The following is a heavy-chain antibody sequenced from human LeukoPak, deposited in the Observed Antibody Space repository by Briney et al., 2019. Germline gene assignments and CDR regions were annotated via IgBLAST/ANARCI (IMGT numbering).Heavy chain of an antibody. CDR3: ASKFRTGDKGWYYGMDV. CDR1: GFTFSSYA. D-gene: IGHD7-27*01. CDR2: ISYDGSNK. V-gene: IGHV3-30*04. Sequence: PGGSLRLSCAASGFTFSSYAMHWVRQAPGKGLEWVAVISYDGSNKYYADSVKGRFTISRDNSKNTLYLQMNSLRAEDTAVYYCASKFRTGDKGWYYGMDVWGKGTTVTVSS. J-gene: IGHJ6*04.